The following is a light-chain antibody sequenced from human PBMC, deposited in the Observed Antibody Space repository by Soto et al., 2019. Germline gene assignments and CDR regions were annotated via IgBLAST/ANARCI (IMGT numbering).Light chain of an antibody. CDR2: DAS. CDR1: QTVRNNY. V-gene: IGKV3-20*01. Sequence: EFVLTQSPGTLSLSPWERATLSCRASQTVRNNYLAWYQQKPGQAPRLLIYDASSRATGIPDRFSGGGSGTDFTLTISRLEPEDFAVYYCQQYGSSYPWTFGQGTKVDIK. CDR3: QQYGSSYPWT. J-gene: IGKJ1*01.